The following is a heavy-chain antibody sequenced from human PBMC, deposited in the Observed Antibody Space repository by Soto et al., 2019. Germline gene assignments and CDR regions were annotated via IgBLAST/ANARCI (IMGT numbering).Heavy chain of an antibody. CDR1: GGSISSYY. D-gene: IGHD3-3*01. CDR2: IYYSGST. J-gene: IGHJ6*02. CDR3: ARGSYDFWSGLSRDYYYYGMDV. V-gene: IGHV4-59*01. Sequence: PSETLSLTCTVSGGSISSYYWSWIRQPPGKGLEWIGYIYYSGSTNYNPSLKSRVTISIDTSKNQFSLKLSSVTAADTAVYYCARGSYDFWSGLSRDYYYYGMDVWGQGTTVTVSS.